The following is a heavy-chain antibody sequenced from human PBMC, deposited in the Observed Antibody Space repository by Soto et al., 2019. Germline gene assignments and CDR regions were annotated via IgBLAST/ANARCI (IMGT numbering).Heavy chain of an antibody. J-gene: IGHJ5*01. V-gene: IGHV4-59*08. CDR2: IYYSGST. CDR3: ARVDSNGGLDS. CDR1: GGSISSYY. D-gene: IGHD3-22*01. Sequence: PSETLSLTCTVSGGSISSYYWSWIRQPPGKGLEWIGYIYYSGSTNYNPSLKSRVTISVDTSKNQFFLKLSSVTAADTAVYYCARVDSNGGLDSWGQGILVTVSS.